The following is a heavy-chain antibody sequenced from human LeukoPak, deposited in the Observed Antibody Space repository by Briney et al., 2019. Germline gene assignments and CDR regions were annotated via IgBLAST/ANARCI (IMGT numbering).Heavy chain of an antibody. J-gene: IGHJ6*04. CDR1: GFTFDDYA. V-gene: IGHV3-20*04. Sequence: GGSLRLSCAASGFTFDDYAMSWVRQAPGKGLEWVSTINWSGGSTRYADSVKGRFTISRDNAKNSLYLQMNSLRAEDTAVYYCAELGITMIGGVWGKGTTVTISS. CDR3: AELGITMIGGV. D-gene: IGHD3-10*02. CDR2: INWSGGST.